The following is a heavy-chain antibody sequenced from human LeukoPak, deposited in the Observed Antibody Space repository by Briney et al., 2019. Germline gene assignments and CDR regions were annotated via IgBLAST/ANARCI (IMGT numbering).Heavy chain of an antibody. CDR1: RGSTSTYY. CDR3: ARGGIAAAGFPFDY. J-gene: IGHJ4*02. Sequence: SETLSLTCTVSRGSTSTYYWSWIRQPAGKGLEWIGRIYPSGNTNFNPSLMSRVTMSIDTSKNQFSLKLSSVTAADTAVYYCARGGIAAAGFPFDYWGQGTLVTVSS. CDR2: IYPSGNT. D-gene: IGHD6-13*01. V-gene: IGHV4-4*07.